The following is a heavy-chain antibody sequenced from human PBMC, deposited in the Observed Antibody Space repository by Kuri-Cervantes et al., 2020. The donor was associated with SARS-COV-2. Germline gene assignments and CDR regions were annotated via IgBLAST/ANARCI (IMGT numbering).Heavy chain of an antibody. CDR2: ISGSGGST. CDR1: GFTFSSYA. J-gene: IGHJ4*02. Sequence: GESLKISCAASGFTFSSYAMSWVRQAPGKGLEWVSAISGSGGSTCYADSVKGRFTIPRDNSKNTLYLQMNSLRAEDTAVYYCAKDYSVLRFLGGRGGFDYWGRGTLVTVSS. CDR3: AKDYSVLRFLGGRGGFDY. D-gene: IGHD3-3*01. V-gene: IGHV3-23*01.